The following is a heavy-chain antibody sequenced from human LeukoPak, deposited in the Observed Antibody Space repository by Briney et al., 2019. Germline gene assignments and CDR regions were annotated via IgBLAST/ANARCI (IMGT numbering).Heavy chain of an antibody. Sequence: GGSLRLSCAASGFTFSSYAMHWVRQAPGKGLEWVAVISYDGSNKYYADSVKGRFTISRDNSKNTLYLKMNSLRAEDTAVYYCARDPAGDIVVVPAAFDYWGQGTLVTVSS. J-gene: IGHJ4*02. V-gene: IGHV3-30-3*01. CDR2: ISYDGSNK. CDR3: ARDPAGDIVVVPAAFDY. D-gene: IGHD2-2*01. CDR1: GFTFSSYA.